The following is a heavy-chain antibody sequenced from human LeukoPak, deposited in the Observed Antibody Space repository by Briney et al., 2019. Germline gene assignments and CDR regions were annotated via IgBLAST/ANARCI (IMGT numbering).Heavy chain of an antibody. Sequence: ASVKVSCKASGYTFTSYDINWVRQATGQGLEWMGWMNPNSGNTGYAQEFQGRVTMTRNTSISTAYMELSSLRSEDTAVYYCARSYVLRYFDWLPIGSYYYYYGMDVWGQGTTVTVSS. CDR3: ARSYVLRYFDWLPIGSYYYYYGMDV. V-gene: IGHV1-8*01. CDR1: GYTFTSYD. D-gene: IGHD3-9*01. CDR2: MNPNSGNT. J-gene: IGHJ6*02.